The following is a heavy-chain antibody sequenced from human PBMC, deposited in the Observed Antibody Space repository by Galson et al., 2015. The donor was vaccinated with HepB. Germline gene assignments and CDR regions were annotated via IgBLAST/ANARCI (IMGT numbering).Heavy chain of an antibody. Sequence: DSVSSTRAAWNWIRQSPSRGLEWLGRTLYRSKWSIDYAASVRSRIIINPDTSNNQVSLQLNSVTPEDTAVYYCARVGPGRDGYNYVALDIWAQGTMVTVSS. CDR1: DSVSSTRAA. J-gene: IGHJ3*02. CDR3: ARVGPGRDGYNYVALDI. D-gene: IGHD5-24*01. V-gene: IGHV6-1*01. CDR2: TLYRSKWSI.